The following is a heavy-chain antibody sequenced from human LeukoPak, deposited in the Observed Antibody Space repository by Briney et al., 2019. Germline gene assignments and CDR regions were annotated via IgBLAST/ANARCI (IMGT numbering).Heavy chain of an antibody. CDR3: ARVGDYYDTRGFSSDAFDI. CDR2: IRTRAKGDTP. CDR1: RFTFSDLY. V-gene: IGHV3-72*01. Sequence: PGGSLRLSCAASRFTFSDLYMDWVRQAPGKGLEWVARIRTRAKGDTPQYAPSVRDRLGISRDDSTKSLYLERNSMKTTATAGNFCARVGDYYDTRGFSSDAFDIWGLGTMVTVAS. D-gene: IGHD3-22*01. J-gene: IGHJ3*02.